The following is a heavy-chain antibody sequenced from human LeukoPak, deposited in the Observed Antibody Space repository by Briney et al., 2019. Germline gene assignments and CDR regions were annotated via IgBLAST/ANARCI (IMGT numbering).Heavy chain of an antibody. Sequence: SETLSHTCAVYGGSFSGYYWSWIRQPPGKGLEWIGEINHSGSTNYNPSLKSRVTISLDTSKNQFSLRLSSVTAVDTAVYYCARDYVGVAGTFDYWGQGTLVTVSS. CDR1: GGSFSGYY. CDR2: INHSGST. D-gene: IGHD6-19*01. CDR3: ARDYVGVAGTFDY. J-gene: IGHJ4*02. V-gene: IGHV4-34*01.